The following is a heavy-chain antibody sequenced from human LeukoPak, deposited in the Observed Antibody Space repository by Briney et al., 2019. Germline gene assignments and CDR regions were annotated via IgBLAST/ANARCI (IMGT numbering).Heavy chain of an antibody. Sequence: SETLSLTCAVSGVSINSGGYSWNWIRQPPGKGLEWLGFIYQAGRASYSPSLKSRLTISADTSMNHFSLRLSSVTAADTAVYFCARATNSGSGSFYFDYWGQGTLVPVSS. V-gene: IGHV4-30-2*01. J-gene: IGHJ4*02. CDR3: ARATNSGSGSFYFDY. D-gene: IGHD3-10*01. CDR2: IYQAGRA. CDR1: GVSINSGGYS.